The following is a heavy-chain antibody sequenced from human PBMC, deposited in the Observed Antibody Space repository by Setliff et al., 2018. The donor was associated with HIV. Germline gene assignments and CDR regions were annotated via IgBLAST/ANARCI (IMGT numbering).Heavy chain of an antibody. CDR1: GGSISSYY. D-gene: IGHD3-3*01. CDR3: ARIFGDQGYYYGMDV. Sequence: ETLSLTCTVSGGSISSYYWSWIRQPPGKGLEWIGYIYYSGSTNYNPSLKSRVTISVDTSKNQFSLKLSSVIAADTAVYYCARIFGDQGYYYGMDVWVPETLLVTVSS. V-gene: IGHV4-59*01. CDR2: IYYSGST. J-gene: IGHJ6*02.